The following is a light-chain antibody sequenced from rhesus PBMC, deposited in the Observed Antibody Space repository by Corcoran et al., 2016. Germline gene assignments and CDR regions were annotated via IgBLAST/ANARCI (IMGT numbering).Light chain of an antibody. CDR2: KAA. CDR3: QQYNRAPFT. J-gene: IGKJ3*01. V-gene: IGKV1-21*01. Sequence: DIQMTQSPSSLSASVGDRVTITCRASQGISSWLAWYQPKPWKAPKLLIYKAARLKSGVPSGFSGSGSGTDFTLTISSMQAEDFATYYCQQYNRAPFTVGPGNKLDIK. CDR1: QGISSW.